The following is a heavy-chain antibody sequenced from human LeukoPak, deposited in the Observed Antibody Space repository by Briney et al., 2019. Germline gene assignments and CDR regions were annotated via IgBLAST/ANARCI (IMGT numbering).Heavy chain of an antibody. V-gene: IGHV1-69*08. Sequence: SVKVSCKTSGGTFLSHIFSWVRQAPGHGLEWIGKITPVIETAKYAQTFQGRVSIYTDKDTTTVYMDLSGLRPDDTADYYCARVNLRGSNYNWFDPWGQGTRVIVSS. CDR2: ITPVIETA. J-gene: IGHJ5*02. CDR1: GGTFLSHI. D-gene: IGHD3-10*01. CDR3: ARVNLRGSNYNWFDP.